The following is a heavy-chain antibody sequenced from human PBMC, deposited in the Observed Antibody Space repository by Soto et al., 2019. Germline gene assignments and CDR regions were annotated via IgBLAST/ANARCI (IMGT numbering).Heavy chain of an antibody. V-gene: IGHV1-18*01. CDR3: ARDPYQVPMVNAPNLYDMEV. J-gene: IGHJ6*04. Sequence: QVQLVQSGDEVKKPGASVKVSCKASGYTFTTYDISWVRLAPGQWLELMGRISTYNGNTNYSQSLQGRLTMTTDTSTTPAYMELRSLRSDDTAVYYCARDPYQVPMVNAPNLYDMEVWGKGTTVTVSS. D-gene: IGHD2-8*01. CDR2: ISTYNGNT. CDR1: GYTFTTYD.